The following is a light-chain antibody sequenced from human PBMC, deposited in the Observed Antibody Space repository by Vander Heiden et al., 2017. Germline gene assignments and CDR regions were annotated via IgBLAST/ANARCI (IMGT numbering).Light chain of an antibody. Sequence: DIQMSQSPSSLSASVGDRVTITCRESQRISSHLNWYQQKPGKAPKLLIYTASSLQTGVPSRFSGSGSGTDFTLTISSLQAEDFATYYCQQSDTIPITFGQGTRLEIK. CDR3: QQSDTIPIT. J-gene: IGKJ5*01. CDR1: QRISSH. V-gene: IGKV1-39*01. CDR2: TAS.